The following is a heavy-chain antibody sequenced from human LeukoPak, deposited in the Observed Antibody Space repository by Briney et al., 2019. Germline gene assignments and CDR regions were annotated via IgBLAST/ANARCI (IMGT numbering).Heavy chain of an antibody. CDR2: ISYDGSNK. CDR1: GFTFSSYA. J-gene: IGHJ4*02. CDR3: ARAIRIGAPSVN. V-gene: IGHV3-30*04. Sequence: GGSLRLSCAASGFTFSSYAMHWVRQAPGKGLEWVAVISYDGSNKYYADSVKGRFTISRDNSKNTLYLQMNSLRAEDTAVYYCARAIRIGAPSVNWGQGTLVTVPS. D-gene: IGHD1-26*01.